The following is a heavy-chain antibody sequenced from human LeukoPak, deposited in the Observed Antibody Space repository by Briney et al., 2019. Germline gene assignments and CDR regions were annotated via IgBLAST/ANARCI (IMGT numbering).Heavy chain of an antibody. J-gene: IGHJ5*02. CDR2: IYHSGST. Sequence: SETLSLTCAVSGYSISSGYYWGWIRQPPGKGLEWIGSIYHSGSTYYNPSLKSRVTISVDTSKNQFSLKLSSVTAADTAVYYCARNYYYGSGSYRVWLDPWGQGTLITVSS. CDR3: ARNYYYGSGSYRVWLDP. CDR1: GYSISSGYY. V-gene: IGHV4-38-2*01. D-gene: IGHD3-10*01.